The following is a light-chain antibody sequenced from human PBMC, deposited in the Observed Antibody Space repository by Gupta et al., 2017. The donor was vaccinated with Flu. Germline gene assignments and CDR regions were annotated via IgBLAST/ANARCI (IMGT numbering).Light chain of an antibody. Sequence: QSALTQPASVSGSPGQSITISCTGTSSDVGRYNFVSWYQQPPGKAPKVMIYEVSNRPSGVSNRFSGSKSGNTASLTISGLQAEDEGDYYCSSYTSNNTVLFGGGTKLTVL. J-gene: IGLJ2*01. CDR3: SSYTSNNTVL. V-gene: IGLV2-14*01. CDR1: SSDVGRYNF. CDR2: EVS.